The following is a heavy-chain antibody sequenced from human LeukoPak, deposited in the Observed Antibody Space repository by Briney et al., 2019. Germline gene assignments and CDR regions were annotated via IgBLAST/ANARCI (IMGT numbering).Heavy chain of an antibody. CDR3: AKDIPGGGDDY. Sequence: GGSLRLSCVASGFTFSSRDWMTWVRQAPGKGLEWVANIREDGGKQNYVDSVKGRFTISRDNAKSSVYLQLNSLRADDTAIYYCAKDIPGGGDDYWGQGTLVTVSS. CDR2: IREDGGKQ. J-gene: IGHJ4*02. CDR1: GFTFSSRDW. D-gene: IGHD2-21*02. V-gene: IGHV3-7*01.